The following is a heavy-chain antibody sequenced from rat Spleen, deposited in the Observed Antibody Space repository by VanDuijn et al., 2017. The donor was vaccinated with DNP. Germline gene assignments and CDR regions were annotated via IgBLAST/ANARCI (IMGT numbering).Heavy chain of an antibody. D-gene: IGHD5-1*01. J-gene: IGHJ2*01. V-gene: IGHV5-25*01. CDR1: GFTFSAYY. Sequence: EVQLVESGGGLVQPGRSLKLSCAASGFTFSAYYMAWVRQAPAKGLEWVAYIGSPAYAPYHGDSVKGRFTISRDNAKSTLYLQMDSLRSEDTATYYCARGTGSWGQGVMVTVSS. CDR3: ARGTGS. CDR2: IGSPAYAP.